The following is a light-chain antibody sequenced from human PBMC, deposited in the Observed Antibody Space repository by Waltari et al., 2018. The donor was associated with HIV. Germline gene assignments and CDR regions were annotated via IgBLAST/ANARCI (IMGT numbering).Light chain of an antibody. V-gene: IGLV3-25*03. CDR3: QSTDTSGTYWV. CDR1: ALSKHY. J-gene: IGLJ3*02. Sequence: SYELTQPPSVSVSPGQTARITCSGDALSKHYASWYQQKPGQAPVLMIYKDSERPSGIPERFSGSSSGTTVTLTISGVQAEDEADYYCQSTDTSGTYWVFGGGTKLTVL. CDR2: KDS.